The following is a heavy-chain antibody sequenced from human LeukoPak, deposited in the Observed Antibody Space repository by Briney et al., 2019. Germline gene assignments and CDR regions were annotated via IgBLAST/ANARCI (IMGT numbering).Heavy chain of an antibody. D-gene: IGHD3-10*01. CDR1: GYTFTSYS. J-gene: IGHJ6*02. CDR3: ARDYYGSGRPLDHGMDV. Sequence: GASVKVSCKASGYTFTSYSITWVRQAPGQGLEWMGWISAYNGNTNYAQKLQGRVTMTTDTSTSTAYMELRSLRSDDTAVYYCARDYYGSGRPLDHGMDVWGQGTTVTVSS. CDR2: ISAYNGNT. V-gene: IGHV1-18*01.